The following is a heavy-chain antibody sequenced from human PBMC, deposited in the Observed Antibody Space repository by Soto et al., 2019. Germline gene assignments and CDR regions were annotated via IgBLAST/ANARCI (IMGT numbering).Heavy chain of an antibody. Sequence: EVQLLESGGGLVQPGGSLRLSCAASGFTFSSYAMSWVRQAPGKGMEWVSAISGSGGSTYYADSVKGRFTISRDNSKNTLYLQMNSLRAEDTAVYYCARIDRSGMYYFDYWGPGTLVTVSS. V-gene: IGHV3-23*01. CDR1: GFTFSSYA. CDR2: ISGSGGST. CDR3: ARIDRSGMYYFDY. D-gene: IGHD3-22*01. J-gene: IGHJ4*02.